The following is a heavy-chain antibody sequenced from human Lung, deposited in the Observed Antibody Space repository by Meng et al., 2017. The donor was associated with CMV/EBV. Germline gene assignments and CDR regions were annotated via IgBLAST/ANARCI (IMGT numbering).Heavy chain of an antibody. CDR2: IKQDGSEK. V-gene: IGHV3-7*01. CDR1: GFTVSTNF. CDR3: VKGGTQDLDY. J-gene: IGHJ4*02. D-gene: IGHD1-26*01. Sequence: ESXKISCAASGFTVSTNFMSWVRQVPGKGLEWVANIKQDGSEKYYVDSVKGRFTIARDNAKNSLYLQMNSLRADDTAVYYCVKGGTQDLDYWGQGTLVTVSS.